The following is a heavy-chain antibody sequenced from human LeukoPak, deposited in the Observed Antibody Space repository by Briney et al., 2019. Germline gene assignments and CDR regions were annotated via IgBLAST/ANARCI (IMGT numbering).Heavy chain of an antibody. Sequence: GGSLRLSCTASGFTFSECVMSWFRQAPGRGGEGVSYISDRDRHIYYADSVKGRFTLSRDNAKNSLYLQKSNLRAEDTAVYYCGRDYPPLRVAAAGDYWGQGTLVTVSS. CDR3: GRDYPPLRVAAAGDY. J-gene: IGHJ4*02. D-gene: IGHD6-25*01. CDR1: GFTFSECV. V-gene: IGHV3-21*05. CDR2: ISDRDRHI.